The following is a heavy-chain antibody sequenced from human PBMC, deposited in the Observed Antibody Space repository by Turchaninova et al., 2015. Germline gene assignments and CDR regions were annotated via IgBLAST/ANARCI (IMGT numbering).Heavy chain of an antibody. CDR2: INPNTGGT. D-gene: IGHD4-17*01. Sequence: LGESGAEVKKPGASVKVSCKASGYTFIAYYVHWVRQAPGQGLEWMGRINPNTGGTNYAQKFQGRVTMTRDTSISTAYMELSRLTSDDTAVYYCARLAYDYGDSFDIWGQGTMVTVSS. J-gene: IGHJ3*02. V-gene: IGHV1-2*06. CDR1: GYTFIAYY. CDR3: ARLAYDYGDSFDI.